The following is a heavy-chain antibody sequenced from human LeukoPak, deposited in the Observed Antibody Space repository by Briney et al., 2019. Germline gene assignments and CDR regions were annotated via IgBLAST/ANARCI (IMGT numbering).Heavy chain of an antibody. CDR1: GGTFSSYA. V-gene: IGHV1-69*13. Sequence: SVKVSCKASGGTFSSYAISWVRQAPGQGLEWMGGSIPIFGTANYAQKFQSRVTITADESTGTAYMELSSLRSEDTAVYYCARDSHLPPYSYGYYFDYWGQGTLVTVSS. CDR3: ARDSHLPPYSYGYYFDY. D-gene: IGHD5-18*01. J-gene: IGHJ4*02. CDR2: SIPIFGTA.